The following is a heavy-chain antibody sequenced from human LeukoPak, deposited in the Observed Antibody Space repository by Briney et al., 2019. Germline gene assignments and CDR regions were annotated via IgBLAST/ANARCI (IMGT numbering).Heavy chain of an antibody. CDR2: ISGSGGST. V-gene: IGHV3-23*01. CDR1: GFTFSSYA. J-gene: IGHJ4*02. D-gene: IGHD6-19*01. CDR3: ANRQSLARGYFDY. Sequence: GGSLRLSCAASGFTFSSYAMSWVRQAPGKGLEWVSAISGSGGSTYYADSVKGRFTISRDNSKNTLYLQMNSLRAEDTAVYYCANRQSLARGYFDYWGQGTLVTVSS.